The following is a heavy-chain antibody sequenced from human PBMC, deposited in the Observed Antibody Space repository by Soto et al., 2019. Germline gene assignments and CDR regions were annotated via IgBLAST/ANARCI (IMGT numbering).Heavy chain of an antibody. Sequence: SETLSLTCAVYGGSFSGYYWSWIRQPPGKGLEWIGEINHSGSTNYNPSLKSRVTISVDTSKNQFSLKLSSVTAADTAVYYCASGLKVRGAYSYYYYYMDVWGKGTTVTVSS. CDR2: INHSGST. J-gene: IGHJ6*03. CDR1: GGSFSGYY. CDR3: ASGLKVRGAYSYYYYYMDV. V-gene: IGHV4-34*01. D-gene: IGHD3-10*01.